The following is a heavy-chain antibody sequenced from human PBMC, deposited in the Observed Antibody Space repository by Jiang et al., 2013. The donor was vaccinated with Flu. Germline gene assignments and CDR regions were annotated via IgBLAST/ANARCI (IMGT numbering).Heavy chain of an antibody. V-gene: IGHV3-74*01. J-gene: IGHJ3*02. D-gene: IGHD3-10*01. CDR2: AKGDGSVI. CDR3: SRDTFGPYDM. Sequence: RAKGDGSVITYADSVRGRFTIYRDNSKNTLYLQMNSLRDEDTGVYYCSRDTFGPYDMWGQGTMVIVSS.